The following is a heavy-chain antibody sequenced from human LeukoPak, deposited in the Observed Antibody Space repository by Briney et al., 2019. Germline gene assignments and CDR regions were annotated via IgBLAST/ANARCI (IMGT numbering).Heavy chain of an antibody. J-gene: IGHJ5*02. V-gene: IGHV1-2*02. CDR1: GYTFTGYY. Sequence: ASVKVSCKASGYTFTGYYMHWVRQAPGQGLEWMGWINPNSGGTNYAQKFQGRVTMTRDTSISTAYMELSRLRSDDTAVYYCARAPYYDFWSGQFDPWGQGTLVTVSS. CDR2: INPNSGGT. CDR3: ARAPYYDFWSGQFDP. D-gene: IGHD3-3*01.